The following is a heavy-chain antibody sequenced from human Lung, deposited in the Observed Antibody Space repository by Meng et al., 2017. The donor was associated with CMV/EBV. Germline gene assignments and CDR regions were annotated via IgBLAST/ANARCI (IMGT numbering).Heavy chain of an antibody. Sequence: GGSLRLSCAASGLSLRNYAIHWVRQAPGKGLEWVAVTPYDGNKKYYADSVKGRFTISRDNPENTLFLQMNSLRADDTAVYYCARDSEYGDFKFDQWGQGTXVTVAS. V-gene: IGHV3-30*04. CDR1: GLSLRNYA. CDR2: TPYDGNKK. J-gene: IGHJ4*02. D-gene: IGHD4-17*01. CDR3: ARDSEYGDFKFDQ.